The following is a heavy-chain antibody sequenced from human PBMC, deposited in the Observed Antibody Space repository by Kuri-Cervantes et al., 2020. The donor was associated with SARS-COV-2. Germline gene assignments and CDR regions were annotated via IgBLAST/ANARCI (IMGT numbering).Heavy chain of an antibody. CDR2: ISYDGSNK. Sequence: GALKLSCAASGFTFSSYAMHWVRQAPGKGLEWVAVISYDGSNKYYADSVKGRFTISRDNSKNTLYLQMNSLRAEDTAVYYCARDEGIVVVPSGPRHRTPTDAFDIWGQGTMVTVSS. D-gene: IGHD2-2*01. CDR3: ARDEGIVVVPSGPRHRTPTDAFDI. J-gene: IGHJ3*02. CDR1: GFTFSSYA. V-gene: IGHV3-30-3*01.